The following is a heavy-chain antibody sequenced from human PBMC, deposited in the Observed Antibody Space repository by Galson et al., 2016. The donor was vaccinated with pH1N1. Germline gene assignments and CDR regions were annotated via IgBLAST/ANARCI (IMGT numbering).Heavy chain of an antibody. V-gene: IGHV1-2*02. D-gene: IGHD3-16*01. CDR2: INPDSGGT. CDR3: TRVGRLRSDFDP. J-gene: IGHJ5*02. Sequence: WVRQAPGQGLEWMGWINPDSGGTNYAQRFQGRVTMTRDTSISTAYMELSRLTSDDTAVYYCTRVGRLRSDFDPWGQGTLVTVSS.